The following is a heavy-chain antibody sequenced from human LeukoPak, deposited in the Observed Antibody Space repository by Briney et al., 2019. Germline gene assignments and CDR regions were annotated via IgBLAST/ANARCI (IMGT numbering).Heavy chain of an antibody. CDR2: IYDSGNT. CDR1: GGSFSGYY. J-gene: IGHJ4*02. CDR3: ARHRYSTSWGGGFDY. Sequence: SETLSLTCADYGGSFSGYYWTWIRHTPEKGLEGIGYIYDSGNTNYNPSLKSRVSISVVTSKNQISLKLTSVTAADTAVYYCARHRYSTSWGGGFDYWGQGTLVTVSS. D-gene: IGHD2-2*01. V-gene: IGHV4-34*01.